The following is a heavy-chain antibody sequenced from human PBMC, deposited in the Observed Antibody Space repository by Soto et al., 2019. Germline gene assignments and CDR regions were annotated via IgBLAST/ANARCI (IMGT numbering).Heavy chain of an antibody. Sequence: QVQLQESGPGLVKPSDTLSLTCAVSGYSISSGNWWGWIRQPPGEGLEWIGYIYYSGSTYYNPSLKSRVTMAVDTSRNQFSLKLSAVTAVETAVYYCARGSNWFDPWGQGSLVTVSS. CDR1: GYSISSGNW. J-gene: IGHJ5*02. CDR2: IYYSGST. V-gene: IGHV4-28*03. CDR3: ARGSNWFDP.